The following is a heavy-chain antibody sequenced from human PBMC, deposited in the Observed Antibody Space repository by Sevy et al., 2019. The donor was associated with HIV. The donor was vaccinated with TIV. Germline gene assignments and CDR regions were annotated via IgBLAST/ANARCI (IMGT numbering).Heavy chain of an antibody. CDR2: INPKSGGT. CDR3: ARVVEPAGIDPYYYGVDV. D-gene: IGHD2-2*02. CDR1: GYTFTDYY. J-gene: IGHJ6*02. V-gene: IGHV1-2*02. Sequence: APVKVSCKASGYTFTDYYIHWVRQAPGQGLEWMGWINPKSGGTNYAQKFHGRVTMTRDTSISTAYMELSRLGSDDTAVYYCARVVEPAGIDPYYYGVDVWGPGATVTVSS.